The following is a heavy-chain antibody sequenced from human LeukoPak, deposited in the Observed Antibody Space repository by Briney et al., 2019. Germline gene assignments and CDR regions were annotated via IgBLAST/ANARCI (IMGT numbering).Heavy chain of an antibody. D-gene: IGHD3-10*01. CDR2: INHSGST. CDR1: GGSFSGYY. CDR3: ARGTITMVRGVIRGWFDP. J-gene: IGHJ5*02. Sequence: SETLSLTCAVYGGSFSGYYWSWIRQPPGKGLEWIGEINHSGSTNYNPSLKSRVTISVDTPKNQFSLKLSSVTAADTAVYYCARGTITMVRGVIRGWFDPWGQGTLVTVSS. V-gene: IGHV4-34*01.